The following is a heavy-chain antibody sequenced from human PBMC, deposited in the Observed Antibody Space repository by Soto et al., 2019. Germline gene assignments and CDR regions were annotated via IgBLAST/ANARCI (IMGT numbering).Heavy chain of an antibody. D-gene: IGHD3-10*01. Sequence: EVQLVESGGGSVQPGGSLRPSGAASEFTSSSSFMYWVRQAPGKGLFWVSRIDNDGGTTNYADSVKGRFTISRDNAKNTLYLQMNSLRAEDTAVYYCTRGYYGPDYWGQGTLVTVSS. CDR2: IDNDGGTT. J-gene: IGHJ4*02. V-gene: IGHV3-74*01. CDR1: EFTSSSSF. CDR3: TRGYYGPDY.